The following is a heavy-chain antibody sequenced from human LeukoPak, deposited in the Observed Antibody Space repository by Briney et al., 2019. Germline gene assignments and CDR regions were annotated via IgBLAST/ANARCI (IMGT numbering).Heavy chain of an antibody. V-gene: IGHV4-59*01. CDR2: VYYSGST. D-gene: IGHD3-10*01. Sequence: SETLSLICTVSGGSISTYYWSWIRQPPGKGLEWIGYVYYSGSTNYNPSLKSRVTISIDTSKNQFSLKLSSVTAADTAVYYCARDYYSASGTFDYWGQGTLVTVSS. J-gene: IGHJ4*02. CDR3: ARDYYSASGTFDY. CDR1: GGSISTYY.